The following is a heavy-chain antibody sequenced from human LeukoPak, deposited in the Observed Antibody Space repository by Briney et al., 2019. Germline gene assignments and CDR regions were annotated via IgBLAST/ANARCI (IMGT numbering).Heavy chain of an antibody. CDR1: GFTFSSSP. D-gene: IGHD2-2*01. CDR2: IQSDGSYK. V-gene: IGHV3-30*02. Sequence: GGPLKLSCPAFGFTFSSSPIHWFRQAQAKGLDCLAFIQSDGSYKHYSDSVKGRFTISRDNSKNTLYLEMNSLRVVDTGVYYCATHCSGTTCHRDYWGQGTLVTVSS. J-gene: IGHJ4*02. CDR3: ATHCSGTTCHRDY.